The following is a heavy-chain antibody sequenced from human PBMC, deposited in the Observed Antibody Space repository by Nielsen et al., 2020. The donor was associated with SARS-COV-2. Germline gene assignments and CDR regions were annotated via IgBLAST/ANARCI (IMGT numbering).Heavy chain of an antibody. CDR2: IYSGGST. J-gene: IGHJ6*02. CDR3: ASLTIFGVVPGLDV. V-gene: IGHV3-66*01. CDR1: GGSISSYF. D-gene: IGHD3-3*01. Sequence: ETLSLTCTVSGGSISSYFWSWIRQAPGKGLEWVSVIYSGGSTYYADSVKGRFTISRDNSKNTLYLQMNSLRAEDTAVYYCASLTIFGVVPGLDVWCQGTTVTVSS.